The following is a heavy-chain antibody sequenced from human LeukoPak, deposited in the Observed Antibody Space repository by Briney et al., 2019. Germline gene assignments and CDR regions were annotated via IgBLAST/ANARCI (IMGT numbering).Heavy chain of an antibody. CDR3: ANLARYNWNYLPPY. V-gene: IGHV3-23*01. CDR1: GFTFSSYA. CDR2: ISGRGGRT. J-gene: IGHJ4*02. Sequence: PGGSLRLSCAASGFTFSSYAITWVRQAPGKGLEWVSGISGRGGRTYYAGSVKGRFTISRDNSKNTLYLQMNSLRAEDTAVYYCANLARYNWNYLPPYWGQGTLVTVSS. D-gene: IGHD1-7*01.